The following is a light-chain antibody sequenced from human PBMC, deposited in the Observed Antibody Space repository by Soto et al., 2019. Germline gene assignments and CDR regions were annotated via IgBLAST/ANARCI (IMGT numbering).Light chain of an antibody. V-gene: IGLV7-43*01. Sequence: QAVVTQEPSLTVSPGWTVTLTCASSTGAVTSGHYPNWFQQKPGQAPRALIYSTNRKHSWTPARVSGSLLGGKAALPLSGVQPEDEAEYYCLLYYGGAQPVVFGGGTKLTVL. J-gene: IGLJ2*01. CDR1: TGAVTSGHY. CDR2: STN. CDR3: LLYYGGAQPVV.